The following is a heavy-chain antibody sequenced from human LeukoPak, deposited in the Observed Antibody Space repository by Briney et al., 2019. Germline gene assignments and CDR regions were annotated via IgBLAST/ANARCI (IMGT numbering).Heavy chain of an antibody. D-gene: IGHD3-22*01. CDR3: ARGDYYDSSGYYYD. Sequence: GASVKVSCKASGGTFSSYAISWVRQAPGQGLEWMGGIIPIFGTANYAQKFQGRLTMTRNTSINTAYMELSSLRSEDTAVYYCARGDYYDSSGYYYDWGQGTLVTVSS. CDR2: IIPIFGTA. CDR1: GGTFSSYA. J-gene: IGHJ4*02. V-gene: IGHV1-69*05.